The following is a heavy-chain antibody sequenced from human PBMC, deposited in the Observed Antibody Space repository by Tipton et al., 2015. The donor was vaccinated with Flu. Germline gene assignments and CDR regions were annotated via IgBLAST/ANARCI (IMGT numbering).Heavy chain of an antibody. CDR1: GGSISRSSYN. Sequence: TLSLTCTDSGGSISRSSYNWGWIRQPPGKGLEWIASIYYSGRTYYNPSLKSRVTISVDTSKNRFSLKLNSVTAADTAVYYCARLSYYDVDLKNFYFDYWGQGALVTVSS. J-gene: IGHJ4*02. V-gene: IGHV4-39*01. D-gene: IGHD3-10*02. CDR2: IYYSGRT. CDR3: ARLSYYDVDLKNFYFDY.